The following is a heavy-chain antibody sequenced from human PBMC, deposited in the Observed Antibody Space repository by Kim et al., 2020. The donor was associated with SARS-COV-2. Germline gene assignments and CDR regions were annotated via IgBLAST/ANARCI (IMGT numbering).Heavy chain of an antibody. D-gene: IGHD6-13*01. CDR2: ISWDGGST. Sequence: GGSLRLSCAASGFTFDHYTMHRVRQAPGKGLEWVSLISWDGGSTYYADSVKGRFTISRDNSKNSLYLQMNSLRTEDTAFYYCANAQQQQGPFDYWGQGT. CDR1: GFTFDHYT. J-gene: IGHJ4*02. CDR3: ANAQQQQGPFDY. V-gene: IGHV3-43*01.